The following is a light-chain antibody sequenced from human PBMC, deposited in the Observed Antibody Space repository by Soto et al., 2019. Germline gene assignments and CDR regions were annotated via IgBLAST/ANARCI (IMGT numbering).Light chain of an antibody. Sequence: EIVLTQSPGTLSLSPGERATLSCRASQSVSSGYLAWYQQKPGQAPRLLIYGASSRATGIPDRFSGSGSGTDFTLTISGLEPEDFAVYYCQQYVTSPLTFGGWTKVEIK. CDR2: GAS. CDR1: QSVSSGY. CDR3: QQYVTSPLT. J-gene: IGKJ4*01. V-gene: IGKV3-20*01.